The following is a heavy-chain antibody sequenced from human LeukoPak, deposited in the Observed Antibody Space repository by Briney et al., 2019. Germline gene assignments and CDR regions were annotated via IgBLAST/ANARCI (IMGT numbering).Heavy chain of an antibody. D-gene: IGHD2/OR15-2a*01. Sequence: SETLSLTCAVYGGSFSGYYWSWIRQPPGKGLEWIGEINHSGSTNYNPSLKSRVTISVDTSKNQFSLELSSVTAADTAVYYCASLLTYVTMDYWGQGTLVTVSS. CDR2: INHSGST. CDR3: ASLLTYVTMDY. V-gene: IGHV4-34*01. J-gene: IGHJ4*02. CDR1: GGSFSGYY.